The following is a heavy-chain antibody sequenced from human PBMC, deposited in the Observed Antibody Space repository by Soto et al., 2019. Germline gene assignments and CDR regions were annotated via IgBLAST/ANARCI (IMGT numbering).Heavy chain of an antibody. CDR3: ARGKTYCSGGACYGQFDY. CDR1: GESFSDFY. J-gene: IGHJ4*02. V-gene: IGHV4-34*01. Sequence: SETLSLTCAVYGESFSDFYWGWIRQPPGKGLEWIGEIHHSGSTNYNPSLKSRLTMSVDTSKNQLSLKLRSVTAADTAVYYCARGKTYCSGGACYGQFDYWGQGTLVTVSS. CDR2: IHHSGST. D-gene: IGHD2-15*01.